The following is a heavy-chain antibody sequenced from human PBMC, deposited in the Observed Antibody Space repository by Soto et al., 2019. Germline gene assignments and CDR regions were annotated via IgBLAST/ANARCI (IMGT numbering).Heavy chain of an antibody. CDR2: INPSGGST. J-gene: IGHJ6*02. CDR1: GYTFTSYY. D-gene: IGHD3-3*01. Sequence: QVQLVQSGAEVKKPGASVKVSCKASGYTFTSYYMHWVRQAPGQGLEWMGIINPSGGSTSYAQKFKGRVTVTRDTSTSTVYMELSSLRSEDTAVYYCAREAIRFLEWLRTGHYGMDVWGQGTTVTVSS. V-gene: IGHV1-46*01. CDR3: AREAIRFLEWLRTGHYGMDV.